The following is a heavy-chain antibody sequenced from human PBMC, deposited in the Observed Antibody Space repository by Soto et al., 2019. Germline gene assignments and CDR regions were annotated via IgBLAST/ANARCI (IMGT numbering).Heavy chain of an antibody. D-gene: IGHD2-2*01. Sequence: GGSLRLSCAASGFTFSSYAMSWARQAPGKGLEWVSAISGSGGSTYYADSVKGRFTISRDNSKNTLYLQMNSLRAEDTAVYYCAKGDCSSTSRPMDYWGQGTLVTVSS. V-gene: IGHV3-23*01. CDR3: AKGDCSSTSRPMDY. J-gene: IGHJ4*02. CDR1: GFTFSSYA. CDR2: ISGSGGST.